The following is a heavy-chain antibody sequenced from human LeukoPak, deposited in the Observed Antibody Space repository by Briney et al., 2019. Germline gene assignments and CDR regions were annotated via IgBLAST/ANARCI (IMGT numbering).Heavy chain of an antibody. D-gene: IGHD3-22*01. CDR2: IGKDGSEK. CDR1: GFSFSSYW. Sequence: GGSLRLSCVVSGFSFSSYWVTWVRQAPGKGLEWVANIGKDGSEKVYVESVKGRFTISRDNAKNSLYLQMNSLRADDTAVYYCAIPSSYDGSRYYHAYWGQGTLVSVSS. CDR3: AIPSSYDGSRYYHAY. V-gene: IGHV3-7*01. J-gene: IGHJ4*02.